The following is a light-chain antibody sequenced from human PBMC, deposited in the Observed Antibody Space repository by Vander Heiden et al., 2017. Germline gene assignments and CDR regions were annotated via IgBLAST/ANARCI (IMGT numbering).Light chain of an antibody. CDR3: QQYGSSPNT. CDR2: GAS. CDR1: QSVSSSY. Sequence: DIVLTQSPGTLSLSPGERATLSCRASQSVSSSYLAWYQQKPVQAPRLLIYGASSRATGIPDRFSGSGSGTDFTLTISRLEPEDFAVYYCQQYGSSPNTFGQGTRLEIK. J-gene: IGKJ5*01. V-gene: IGKV3-20*01.